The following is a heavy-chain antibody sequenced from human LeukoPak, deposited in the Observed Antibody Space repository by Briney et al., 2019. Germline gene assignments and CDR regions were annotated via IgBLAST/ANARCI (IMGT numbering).Heavy chain of an antibody. J-gene: IGHJ5*02. CDR3: AKDQRGSGSHFNWFDP. V-gene: IGHV3-30*02. D-gene: IGHD3-10*01. CDR2: IRYDGSNK. Sequence: PGGSLRLSCAASGFTFSSYGMHWVRQAPGKGLEWVAFIRYDGSNKYYADSVKGRFTISRDNSKNTLYLQMNSLRAEDTAVYYCAKDQRGSGSHFNWFDPWAREPWSPSPQ. CDR1: GFTFSSYG.